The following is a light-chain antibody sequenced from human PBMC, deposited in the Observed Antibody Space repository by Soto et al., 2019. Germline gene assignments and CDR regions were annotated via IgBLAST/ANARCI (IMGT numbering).Light chain of an antibody. CDR3: LQQNTLPYT. V-gene: IGKV1-17*01. CDR2: TAS. CDR1: QDIRND. J-gene: IGKJ2*01. Sequence: DIQMTQSPSSLSASVGDSVTITCRASQDIRNDLGWYQHKPGKVPKRLIHTASTLQSLVPSRFSGSGSGTEFTLTISSPQPEDFATYYCLQQNTLPYTFGQGTKLEIK.